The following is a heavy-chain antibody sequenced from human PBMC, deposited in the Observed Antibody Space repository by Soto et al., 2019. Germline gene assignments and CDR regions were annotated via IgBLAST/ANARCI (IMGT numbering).Heavy chain of an antibody. J-gene: IGHJ6*02. Sequence: QVQLVQSGAEVKKPGASVKVSCKASGYTFTSYDINWVRQATGQGLEWMGWMNPNSGNTGYAQKLQGRVIMTRNTSISTAYIELSSLRSEDTAVYYCSRALTMIDVWGQGTTVTVSS. V-gene: IGHV1-8*01. CDR2: MNPNSGNT. CDR1: GYTFTSYD. CDR3: SRALTMIDV. D-gene: IGHD3-22*01.